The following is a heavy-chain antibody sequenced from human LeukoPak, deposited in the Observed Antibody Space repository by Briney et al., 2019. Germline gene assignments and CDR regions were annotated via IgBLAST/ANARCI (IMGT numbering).Heavy chain of an antibody. CDR2: ISYDGSNK. CDR1: GFTFSSYA. V-gene: IGHV3-30-3*01. Sequence: PGRSLRLSCAASGFTFSSYAMHWVRQAPGKGLEWVAVISYDGSNKYYADSVNGRFTISRDNSKNTLYLQMNSLRAEDTAVYYCARAGYYDFWSGYPYWGQGTLVTVSS. D-gene: IGHD3-3*01. CDR3: ARAGYYDFWSGYPY. J-gene: IGHJ4*02.